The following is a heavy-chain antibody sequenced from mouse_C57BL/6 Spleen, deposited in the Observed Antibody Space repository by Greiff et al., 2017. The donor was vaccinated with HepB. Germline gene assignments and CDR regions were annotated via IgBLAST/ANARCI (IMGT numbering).Heavy chain of an antibody. V-gene: IGHV1-82*01. CDR3: ARFDDYDPFAY. J-gene: IGHJ3*01. Sequence: VQLQQSGPELVKPGASVKISCKASGYAFSSSWMNWVKQRPGKGLEWIGRIYPGDGDTNYNGKFKGKATLTADKSSSKAYMQLSSLTSEDSAVYFCARFDDYDPFAYWGQGTLVTVSA. D-gene: IGHD2-4*01. CDR2: IYPGDGDT. CDR1: GYAFSSSW.